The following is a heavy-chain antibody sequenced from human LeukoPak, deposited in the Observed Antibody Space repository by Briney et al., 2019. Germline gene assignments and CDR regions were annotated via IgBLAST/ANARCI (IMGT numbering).Heavy chain of an antibody. CDR3: ATDPSQIGIAADY. J-gene: IGHJ4*02. D-gene: IGHD6-13*01. CDR1: GFTFSSYG. CDR2: ISYDGSNK. Sequence: PGGSLRLSCAASGFTFSSYGMHWVRQAPGKGLEWVAVISYDGSNKYYADSVKGRFTISRDNSKNTLYLQMNSLKTDDTAVYYCATDPSQIGIAADYWGQGTLVTVSS. V-gene: IGHV3-30*03.